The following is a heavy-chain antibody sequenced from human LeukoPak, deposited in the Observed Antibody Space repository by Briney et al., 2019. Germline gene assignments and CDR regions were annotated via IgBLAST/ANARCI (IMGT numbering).Heavy chain of an antibody. CDR1: GFTFSSYA. CDR3: ARDPSIAVTQTGYSYYFMDV. V-gene: IGHV3-33*08. D-gene: IGHD6-19*01. CDR2: IWYDGRNK. Sequence: TGGSLRLSCAASGFTFSSYAMHWVRQAPGKGLEWVAVIWYDGRNKYYAGSVQGRFTISRDNSKNTVYLQMNSLRAEDTAVYYCARDPSIAVTQTGYSYYFMDVWGQGTTVIVSS. J-gene: IGHJ6*02.